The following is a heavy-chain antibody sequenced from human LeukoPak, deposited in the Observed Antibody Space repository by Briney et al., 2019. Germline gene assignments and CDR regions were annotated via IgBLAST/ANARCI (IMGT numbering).Heavy chain of an antibody. D-gene: IGHD2-2*01. J-gene: IGHJ5*02. CDR1: GFTFSDYY. Sequence: GSLRLSCAASGFTFSDYYMSWIRQPPGKGLEWIGEINHSGSTNYNPSLKSRVTISVDTSKNQFSLKLSSVTAADTAVYYCASSYCSSTSCYGNRFDPWGQGTLVTVSS. CDR3: ASSYCSSTSCYGNRFDP. CDR2: INHSGST. V-gene: IGHV4-34*01.